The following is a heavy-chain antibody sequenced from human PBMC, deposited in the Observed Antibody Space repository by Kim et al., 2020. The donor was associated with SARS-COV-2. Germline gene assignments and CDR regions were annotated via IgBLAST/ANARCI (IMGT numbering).Heavy chain of an antibody. V-gene: IGHV4-30-4*01. CDR1: GGSISSEDYY. J-gene: IGHJ3*02. CDR3: ATAAGDAFVI. CDR2: TSHSGST. D-gene: IGHD6-13*01. Sequence: SETLSLTCTVSGGSISSEDYYWSWIRQPPGKGLEWIGYTSHSGSTYYNPSLKSRITISTDTSKNHFSLTLTSVTTADTAVYYCATAAGDAFVIWGQGTMV.